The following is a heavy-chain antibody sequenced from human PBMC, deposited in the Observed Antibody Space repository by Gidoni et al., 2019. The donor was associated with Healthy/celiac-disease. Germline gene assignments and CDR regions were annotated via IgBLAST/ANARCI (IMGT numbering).Heavy chain of an antibody. D-gene: IGHD1-26*01. V-gene: IGHV3-33*01. CDR2: IWYDGSNK. Sequence: QVQLVESGGGVVQPGRSLRLSCAASGFTFSSYGMHWVRQAPGKGLEWVAVIWYDGSNKYYADSVKGRFTISRDNSKNTLYLQMNSLRAEDTAVYYCATLVGATTVTGSDYWGQGTLVTVSS. CDR1: GFTFSSYG. J-gene: IGHJ4*02. CDR3: ATLVGATTVTGSDY.